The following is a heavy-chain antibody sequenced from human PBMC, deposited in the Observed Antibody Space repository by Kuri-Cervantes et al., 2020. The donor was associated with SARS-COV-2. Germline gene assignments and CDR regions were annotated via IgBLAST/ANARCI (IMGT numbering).Heavy chain of an antibody. D-gene: IGHD5-12*01. CDR3: ARVGLYSGYDLGDY. CDR1: GGSISSGGYY. V-gene: IGHV4-31*03. Sequence: SETLSLTCTVSGGSISSGGYYWSWIRQHPGKGLEWIGYIYYSGSTYYNPSLKSRVTISVDTSKNQFSLKLSSVTAADTAVYYCARVGLYSGYDLGDYWGQGTLVTVSS. J-gene: IGHJ4*02. CDR2: IYYSGST.